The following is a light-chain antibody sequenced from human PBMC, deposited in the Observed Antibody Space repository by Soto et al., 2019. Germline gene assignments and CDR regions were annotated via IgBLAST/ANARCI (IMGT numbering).Light chain of an antibody. CDR2: GAS. CDR1: QTVSRS. Sequence: EVVLTQSPATLSVSPGERATLSCRASQTVSRSLEWYQQKPGQAPRLLIYGASMRATGVPDRFSGSGSGTDFTLTISSLQSEDFAVYYCQQYIDWPPYTFGQGTKVEIK. CDR3: QQYIDWPPYT. J-gene: IGKJ2*01. V-gene: IGKV3-15*01.